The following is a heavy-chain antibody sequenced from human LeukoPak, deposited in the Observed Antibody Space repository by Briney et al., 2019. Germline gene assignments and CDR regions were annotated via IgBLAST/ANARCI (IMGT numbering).Heavy chain of an antibody. V-gene: IGHV3-48*03. D-gene: IGHD1-26*01. CDR2: ISNSGDIP. CDR1: GFSFSDYE. CDR3: AGGRQYIGGYGH. Sequence: PGGSLRLSCVVSGFSFSDYEMAWVRQAPGMGLEWISYISNSGDIPRYADAVKGRFAISRDNAKNSVSLQMNSLRAGDTGRYFCAGGRQYIGGYGHWGQGTLVSVFS. J-gene: IGHJ4*02.